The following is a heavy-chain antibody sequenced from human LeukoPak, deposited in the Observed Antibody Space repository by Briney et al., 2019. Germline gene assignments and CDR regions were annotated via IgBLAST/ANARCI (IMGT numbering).Heavy chain of an antibody. V-gene: IGHV4-39*01. CDR3: ARQGYSYGYYFDY. J-gene: IGHJ4*02. Sequence: PSETLSLTCTVSGGSISSSSYYWGWIRQPPGKGLEWIGSIYYSGSTYYNPSLKSRVTISVDTSKNQFSLKLSSVTAADTAVYYCARQGYSYGYYFDYWGQGTLVTVSS. D-gene: IGHD5-18*01. CDR2: IYYSGST. CDR1: GGSISSSSYY.